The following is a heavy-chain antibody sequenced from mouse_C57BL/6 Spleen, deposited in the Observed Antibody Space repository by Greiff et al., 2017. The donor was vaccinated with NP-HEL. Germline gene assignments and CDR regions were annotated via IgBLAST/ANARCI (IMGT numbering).Heavy chain of an antibody. J-gene: IGHJ1*03. CDR2: ISSGSSTI. CDR1: GFTFSDYG. V-gene: IGHV5-17*01. CDR3: ARGPYYGSSYGGYFDV. D-gene: IGHD1-1*01. Sequence: EVQLVESGGGLVKPGGSLKLSCAASGFTFSDYGMHWVRQAPEKGLEWVAYISSGSSTIYYADTVKGRFTISRDNAKNTLFRQMTSLRSEDTAMYYCARGPYYGSSYGGYFDVWGTGTTVTVSS.